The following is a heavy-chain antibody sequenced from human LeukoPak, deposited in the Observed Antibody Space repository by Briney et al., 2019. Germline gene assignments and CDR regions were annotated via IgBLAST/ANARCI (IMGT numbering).Heavy chain of an antibody. Sequence: ASVKVSXKTSGYTFIDHDMHWVRQAPGQGLEWVGRISTSSGGTTYSQNFQGRVTMTRDTSISTGYMELSRLKSDDTAVYYCTRDHFGSYLAWGQGTLVTVSS. V-gene: IGHV1-2*06. CDR3: TRDHFGSYLA. CDR2: ISTSSGGT. J-gene: IGHJ4*02. CDR1: GYTFIDHD. D-gene: IGHD1-26*01.